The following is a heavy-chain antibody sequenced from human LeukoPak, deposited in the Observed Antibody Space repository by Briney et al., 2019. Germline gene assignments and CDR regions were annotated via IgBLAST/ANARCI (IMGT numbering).Heavy chain of an antibody. V-gene: IGHV7-4-1*02. Sequence: ASVKVSCKASGYTFTSYAMNWVRQAPGQGLEWMGWINTNTGNPTYAQGFTGRFVFSLDTSVSTAYLQISSLKAEDTAVYYCARVPTYYYDSSGYYSQGSLFDYWGQGTLVTVSS. CDR1: GYTFTSYA. CDR3: ARVPTYYYDSSGYYSQGSLFDY. D-gene: IGHD3-22*01. CDR2: INTNTGNP. J-gene: IGHJ4*02.